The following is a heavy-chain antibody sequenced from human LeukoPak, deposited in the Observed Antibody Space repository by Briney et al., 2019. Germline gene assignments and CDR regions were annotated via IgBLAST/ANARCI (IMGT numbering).Heavy chain of an antibody. Sequence: ASVKVSCKASGYTFISSYMHWVRQAPGQGLEWMGIINPSGGSTSYAQKFQGRVTITRNTSISTAYMELSSLRSEDTAVYYCARRYSSSANWFDPWGQGTLVTVSS. V-gene: IGHV1-46*01. CDR2: INPSGGST. CDR1: GYTFISSY. J-gene: IGHJ5*02. CDR3: ARRYSSSANWFDP. D-gene: IGHD6-6*01.